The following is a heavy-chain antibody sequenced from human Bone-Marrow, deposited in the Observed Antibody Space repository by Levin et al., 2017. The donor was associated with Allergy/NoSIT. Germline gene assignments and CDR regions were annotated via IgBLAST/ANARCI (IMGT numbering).Heavy chain of an antibody. CDR2: MNPKTGGI. J-gene: IGHJ5*02. D-gene: IGHD4-17*01. V-gene: IGHV1-2*02. Sequence: PWASVKVSCKASGYNFTSYWIHWVRQAPGQGLEWMGSMNPKTGGINYAQKFQARVFMTRDTSTNTAYMELDRLTSDDTAVYYCTRDDGDSAGYNWFDPWGQGTLVTVTS. CDR3: TRDDGDSAGYNWFDP. CDR1: GYNFTSYW.